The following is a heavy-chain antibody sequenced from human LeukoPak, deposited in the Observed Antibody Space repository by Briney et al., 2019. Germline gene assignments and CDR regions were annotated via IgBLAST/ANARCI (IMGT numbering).Heavy chain of an antibody. Sequence: SETLSLTCTVSGVPINSGGCSWTWIRQPPGKGLEWIGHISYSGDSNYNPSLKSRVTISADASKNQFSLKLTSVTAADTAVYYCARDFLQTSSPDAFDIWGQGTMVTVSS. V-gene: IGHV4-31*03. CDR2: ISYSGDS. CDR1: GVPINSGGCS. J-gene: IGHJ3*02. D-gene: IGHD2/OR15-2a*01. CDR3: ARDFLQTSSPDAFDI.